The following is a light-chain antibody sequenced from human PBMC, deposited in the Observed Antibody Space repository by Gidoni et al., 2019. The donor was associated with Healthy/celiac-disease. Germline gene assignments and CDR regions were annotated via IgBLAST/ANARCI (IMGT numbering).Light chain of an antibody. V-gene: IGKV1-13*02. CDR1: PGISSA. J-gene: IGKJ4*01. CDR2: DAS. Sequence: AIQLTQSPSSLSASVGDRVTITCRASPGISSALAWYQQKPGNAPKLLIYDASSLESGVPSRFRGSGSGTDFTLTISSLQPEDFATYYCQQFNSYPLTFGGGTKVEIK. CDR3: QQFNSYPLT.